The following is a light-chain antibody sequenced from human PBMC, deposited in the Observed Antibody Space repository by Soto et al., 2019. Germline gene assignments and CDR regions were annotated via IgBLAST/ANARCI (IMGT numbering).Light chain of an antibody. CDR1: QSVSSN. CDR3: QQYNNWPRT. Sequence: EIVMTQSPATLSVSPGERATLSCRASQSVSSNLAWYQQKPGQAPRLLIYGASTRATGIPARFSVSGSGTGFTLTFSSLQSEDFAVYYCQQYNNWPRTFGQGTKVEIK. CDR2: GAS. V-gene: IGKV3-15*01. J-gene: IGKJ1*01.